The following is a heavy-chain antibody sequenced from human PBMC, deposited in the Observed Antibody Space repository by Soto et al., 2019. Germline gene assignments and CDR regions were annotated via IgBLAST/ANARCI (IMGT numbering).Heavy chain of an antibody. D-gene: IGHD2-15*01. Sequence: SVKVSCKASGGTFSSYAISWVRQAPGQGLEWLGGIIPIFGTANYAQKFQGRVTITADESSSTASMELSSLRSEDTAVYYCARGSGYCSGGSCYLDYWGKGTLVTFSS. J-gene: IGHJ4*02. CDR2: IIPIFGTA. CDR3: ARGSGYCSGGSCYLDY. CDR1: GGTFSSYA. V-gene: IGHV1-69*13.